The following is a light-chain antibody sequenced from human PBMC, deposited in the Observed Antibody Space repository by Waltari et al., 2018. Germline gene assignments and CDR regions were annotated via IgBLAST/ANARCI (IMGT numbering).Light chain of an antibody. J-gene: IGKJ2*01. V-gene: IGKV1-33*01. CDR2: DAS. Sequence: DIQMTQSPSSLSASVGDRVTITCQASQDISNFLSWYQHKPGKAPALLIYDASRLETGVPSRFSVSGSGTEFTFTISSLQTEDIATYYCQQYESVPDTFGQGTKLEIK. CDR3: QQYESVPDT. CDR1: QDISNF.